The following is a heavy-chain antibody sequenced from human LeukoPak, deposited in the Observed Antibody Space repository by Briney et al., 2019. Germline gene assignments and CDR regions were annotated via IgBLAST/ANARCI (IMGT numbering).Heavy chain of an antibody. V-gene: IGHV7-4-1*02. CDR1: GYTFTSYA. CDR3: ARVVYYYDSSGYYYVVGGNTNYYMDV. D-gene: IGHD3-22*01. CDR2: INTNTGNP. J-gene: IGHJ6*03. Sequence: GASVKVSCTASGYTFTSYAMNWVRQAPGQGLEWMGWINTNTGNPTYAQGFTGRFVFSLDTSVSTAYLQISSLKAEDTAVYYCARVVYYYDSSGYYYVVGGNTNYYMDVWGKGTTVTVSS.